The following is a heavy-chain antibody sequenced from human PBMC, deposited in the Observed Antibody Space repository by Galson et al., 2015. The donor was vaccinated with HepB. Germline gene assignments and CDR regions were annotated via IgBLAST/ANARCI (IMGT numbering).Heavy chain of an antibody. CDR1: GYTFTSYW. Sequence: QSGAEVKKAGESLQISCKVSGYTFTSYWIGWVRQMPGKGLDWMGCLYPGDSDTRYSPSFQGQVTISADKSINTAYLQWSRLKASDTAMYYCVRLLIIPTRPGIAYSFDYWGRGTLVTVSS. CDR3: VRLLIIPTRPGIAYSFDY. CDR2: LYPGDSDT. V-gene: IGHV5-51*01. D-gene: IGHD6-6*01. J-gene: IGHJ4*02.